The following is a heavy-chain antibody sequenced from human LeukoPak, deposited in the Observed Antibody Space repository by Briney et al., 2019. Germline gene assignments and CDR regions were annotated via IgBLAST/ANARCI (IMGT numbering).Heavy chain of an antibody. D-gene: IGHD3-22*01. CDR1: GFTFSSYS. CDR3: ASADNYYDSSGYLFDN. Sequence: KSGGSLRLSCAASGFTFSSYSMNWVRQAPGKGLEWVSSISSSSSYIYYADSVKGRFTISRDNAKNSLYLQMNSLRAEDTAVYYCASADNYYDSSGYLFDNWGQGTLVTVSS. J-gene: IGHJ4*02. CDR2: ISSSSSYI. V-gene: IGHV3-21*01.